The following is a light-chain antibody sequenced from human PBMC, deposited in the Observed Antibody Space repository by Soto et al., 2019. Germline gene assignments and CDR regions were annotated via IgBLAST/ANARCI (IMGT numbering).Light chain of an antibody. V-gene: IGLV2-18*02. CDR3: SSYTSSSIPYV. CDR2: EVS. J-gene: IGLJ1*01. CDR1: SSDVGGYNR. Sequence: QSALTQPPSVSGSPGQSVTISCTGTSSDVGGYNRVSWYQQPPGTAPKLMIYEVSNRPSGVPDRFSGSKSGNTASLTISGLQAEDEADYYCSSYTSSSIPYVFGTGTKLTVL.